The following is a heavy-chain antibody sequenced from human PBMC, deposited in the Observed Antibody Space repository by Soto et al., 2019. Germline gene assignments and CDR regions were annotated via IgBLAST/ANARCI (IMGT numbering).Heavy chain of an antibody. D-gene: IGHD1-26*01. CDR3: ARSYFRGGSHLVIFAL. Sequence: PGESLKISCKASAYNFAGYWLGWVRQMPGKGLELMGIIYPGDSDTRYSPSFQGQVTFSADKSISTAYVQWSSLKASDTAMYYCARSYFRGGSHLVIFALWGQPSLVSVSA. J-gene: IGHJ5*02. CDR2: IYPGDSDT. CDR1: AYNFAGYW. V-gene: IGHV5-51*01.